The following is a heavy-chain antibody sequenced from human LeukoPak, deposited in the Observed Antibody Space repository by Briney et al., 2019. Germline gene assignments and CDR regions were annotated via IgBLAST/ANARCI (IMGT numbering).Heavy chain of an antibody. Sequence: ASVKVSCKASGYTFTSYGISWVRQAPGQGLEWMGWISDYNGNTNYAQKLQGRVTMTTDTSTSTAYMELRSLRSDDTAVYYCAREWVPAAILTTNNNWFDPWGQGTLVTVSS. D-gene: IGHD2-2*01. J-gene: IGHJ5*02. V-gene: IGHV1-18*01. CDR2: ISDYNGNT. CDR3: AREWVPAAILTTNNNWFDP. CDR1: GYTFTSYG.